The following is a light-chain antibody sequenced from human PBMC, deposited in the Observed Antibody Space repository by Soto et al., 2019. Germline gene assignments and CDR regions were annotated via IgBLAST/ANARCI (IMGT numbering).Light chain of an antibody. V-gene: IGKV1-5*01. CDR1: QSISSW. CDR2: DAS. Sequence: DIQMTQSPSTLSASVGDRVTITCRASQSISSWLAWYQQKPGKAPKLLIYDASRLESGVPSRFSGSGSGTEFTLTISSLQPDDFATYYCQQYNSYSYTFGQGTKLE. CDR3: QQYNSYSYT. J-gene: IGKJ2*01.